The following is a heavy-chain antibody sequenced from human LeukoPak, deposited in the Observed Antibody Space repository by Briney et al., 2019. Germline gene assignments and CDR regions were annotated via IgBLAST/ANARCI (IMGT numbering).Heavy chain of an antibody. V-gene: IGHV1-8*01. Sequence: ASVKVSCKASGYTFTSYDINWVRQATGQGLEWMGWMNPNSGNTGYAQKFQGRVTMTRNTSISTAYMELSSLRPEDTAVYYCARVYYYGSGSYYYDAFDIWGQGTMVTVSS. D-gene: IGHD3-10*01. J-gene: IGHJ3*02. CDR1: GYTFTSYD. CDR3: ARVYYYGSGSYYYDAFDI. CDR2: MNPNSGNT.